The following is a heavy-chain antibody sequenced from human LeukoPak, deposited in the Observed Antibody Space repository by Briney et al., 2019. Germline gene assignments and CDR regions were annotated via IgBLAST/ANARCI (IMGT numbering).Heavy chain of an antibody. CDR2: IYYSGST. J-gene: IGHJ3*02. D-gene: IGHD2-15*01. CDR1: GGSISSGGYY. CDR3: ARDYPGGRGYCSGGSCYYDAFDI. V-gene: IGHV4-31*03. Sequence: PSQTLSLTCTVSGGSISSGGYYWSWIRQHPGKGLEWIGYIYYSGSTYYNPSLKSRVTISVDTSKNQFSLKLSSVTAADTAVYYCARDYPGGRGYCSGGSCYYDAFDIWGQGTMVTVSS.